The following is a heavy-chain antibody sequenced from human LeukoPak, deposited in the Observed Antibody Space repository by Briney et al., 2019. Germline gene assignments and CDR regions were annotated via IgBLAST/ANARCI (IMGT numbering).Heavy chain of an antibody. CDR3: AKGKYYDILTGPHDY. CDR1: GFTFDDYA. CDR2: ISWNSGTI. Sequence: GGSLRLSCAASGFTFDDYAMHWVRQAPGKGLEWVTGISWNSGTIGYADSVKGRFTISRDNAKNSLYLQMSSLRAEDTALYYCAKGKYYDILTGPHDYWGQGTLVTVSS. J-gene: IGHJ4*02. V-gene: IGHV3-9*01. D-gene: IGHD3-9*01.